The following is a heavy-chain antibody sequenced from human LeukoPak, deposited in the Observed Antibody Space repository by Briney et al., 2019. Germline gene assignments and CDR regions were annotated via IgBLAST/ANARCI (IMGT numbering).Heavy chain of an antibody. CDR3: AGGFTYVWGPPEDEYFDY. J-gene: IGHJ4*02. Sequence: ASVKVSCKASGYTFTNSYIHWIRQAPGQGLTLMGGINPNSGGTKYAREFQGRVTMTRDTSISTAYMEVSSLRSDDTALFYCAGGFTYVWGPPEDEYFDYWGQGTLVTVSS. D-gene: IGHD3-16*01. V-gene: IGHV1-2*02. CDR2: INPNSGGT. CDR1: GYTFTNSY.